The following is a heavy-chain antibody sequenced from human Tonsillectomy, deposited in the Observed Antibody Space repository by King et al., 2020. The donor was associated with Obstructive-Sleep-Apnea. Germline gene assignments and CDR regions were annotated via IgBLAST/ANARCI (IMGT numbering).Heavy chain of an antibody. CDR3: ARVGPGVWIGFDS. CDR1: GFTFNNYW. Sequence: VQLVESGGGLVQPGGSLRLSCAASGFTFNNYWMIWVRQAPGKGLEWVSNIKQDGGEKYYVDSVEGRFTISRDNAKSSLYLQGNSLRAEDTAVYYCARVGPGVWIGFDSWGQGTLVTVSS. D-gene: IGHD5-12*01. V-gene: IGHV3-7*01. CDR2: IKQDGGEK. J-gene: IGHJ4*02.